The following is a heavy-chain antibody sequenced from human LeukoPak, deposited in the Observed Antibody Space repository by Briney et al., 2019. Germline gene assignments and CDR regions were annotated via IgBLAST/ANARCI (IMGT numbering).Heavy chain of an antibody. CDR2: INPSGGST. CDR1: GYTLTSYY. D-gene: IGHD2-21*01. J-gene: IGHJ4*02. Sequence: ASVKASCKASGYTLTSYYMHWVRQAPGQGLEWMGIINPSGGSTSYAQKFQGRVTMTRDTSTSTVYMELSSLRSEDTAVYYCASAYCGGDCYGSRGLSADYWGQGTLVTVSS. CDR3: ASAYCGGDCYGSRGLSADY. V-gene: IGHV1-46*03.